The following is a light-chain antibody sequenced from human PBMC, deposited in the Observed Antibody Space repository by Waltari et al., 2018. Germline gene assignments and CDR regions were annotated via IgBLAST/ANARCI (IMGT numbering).Light chain of an antibody. CDR3: QQRSDRPPWVFT. J-gene: IGKJ3*01. Sequence: EIILTQSPATLSLSPGERATLSCRASQSVGTYLGWYQQKPGQAPRLLIYDASNRAIGIPARFSGSGSGTDFTLTISSLEPEDSAVYYCQQRSDRPPWVFTFGPGTKVDI. CDR1: QSVGTY. CDR2: DAS. V-gene: IGKV3-11*01.